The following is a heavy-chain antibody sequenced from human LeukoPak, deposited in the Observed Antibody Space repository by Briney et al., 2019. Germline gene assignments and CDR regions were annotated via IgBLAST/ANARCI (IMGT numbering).Heavy chain of an antibody. CDR1: GFTFSDTW. V-gene: IGHV3-30*18. Sequence: GGSLRLSCVTSGFTFSDTWMSWVRQTPGKGLEWVALISFDGSNIYYADSVKGRFTISRDNSKNTLYLQMNSLRAEDTALYYCAKWGGVAVAIARYLDSWGQGTLVTVSS. D-gene: IGHD6-19*01. CDR3: AKWGGVAVAIARYLDS. CDR2: ISFDGSNI. J-gene: IGHJ4*02.